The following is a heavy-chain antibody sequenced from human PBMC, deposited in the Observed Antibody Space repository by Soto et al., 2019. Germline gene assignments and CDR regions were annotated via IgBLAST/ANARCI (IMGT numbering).Heavy chain of an antibody. V-gene: IGHV3-48*01. CDR2: ISSSSSTI. D-gene: IGHD1-26*01. CDR1: GFTFSTYS. Sequence: EEQLVESGGGLVQRGGSLRLSCAASGFTFSTYSMNWVRQAPGKGLEWVAYISSSSSTIYYADSVKGRFTISRDNAKNSLYLQMNSLRAEDTALYFCARTARGATFDAFDIWGQGTMVTVSS. CDR3: ARTARGATFDAFDI. J-gene: IGHJ3*02.